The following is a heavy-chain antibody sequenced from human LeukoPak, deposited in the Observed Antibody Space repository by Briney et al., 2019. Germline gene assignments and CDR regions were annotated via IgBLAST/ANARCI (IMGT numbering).Heavy chain of an antibody. CDR1: GGSFSGYY. CDR2: INHSGST. V-gene: IGHV4-34*01. J-gene: IGHJ6*03. CDR3: ARINWNDGYYYMDV. Sequence: PSETLSLTCAVYGGSFSGYYWSWIRQPPGKGLEWIGEINHSGSTNYNPSLKSRVTISVDTSKNQFSLKLSSVTAADTAVYYCARINWNDGYYYMDVWGKGTTVTISS. D-gene: IGHD1-20*01.